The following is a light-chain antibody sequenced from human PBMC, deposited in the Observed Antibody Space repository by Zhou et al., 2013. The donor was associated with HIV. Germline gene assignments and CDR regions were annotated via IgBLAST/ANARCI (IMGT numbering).Light chain of an antibody. CDR1: QGFSSS. J-gene: IGKJ5*01. V-gene: IGKV1D-13*01. CDR3: QQYDDAPIT. CDR2: GAS. Sequence: AIQLTQSPSSLSASVGDRVTITCRASQGFSSSLAWYQQKPGKAPDLLIYGASDLKSGVPSRFSGSASGTDFTLTISSLQPEDIATYYCQQYDDAPITFGHGTRLDIK.